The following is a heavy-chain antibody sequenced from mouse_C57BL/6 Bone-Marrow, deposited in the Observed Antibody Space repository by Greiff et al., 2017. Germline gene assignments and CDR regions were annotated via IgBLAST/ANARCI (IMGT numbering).Heavy chain of an antibody. V-gene: IGHV3-1*01. CDR1: GYSITSGYD. CDR2: ISYSGST. J-gene: IGHJ4*01. D-gene: IGHD4-1*01. Sequence: VQLKESGPGMVKPSQSLSLTCTVTGYSITSGYDWHWIRHFPGNKLEWMGYISYSGSTNYTPSLKSRISITHDTSKNHFFLKLNSVTTEDTATYYGAAGNDYAMDYWGQGTSVTVSS. CDR3: AAGNDYAMDY.